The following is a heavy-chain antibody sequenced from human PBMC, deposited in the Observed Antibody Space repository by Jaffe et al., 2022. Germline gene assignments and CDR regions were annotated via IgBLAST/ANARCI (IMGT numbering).Heavy chain of an antibody. CDR2: IRNKAYGEAT. J-gene: IGHJ4*02. Sequence: EVQLVESGGHLVQPGRSLRLSCSSSGFTFGNYIMNWVRQAPGKGLEWVGFIRNKAYGEATEYAASVKGRFTISRDDSKSIAYLQMDSLKPEDTALYYCTRDGSNGYYFFDYWGQGTLVTVSS. V-gene: IGHV3-49*04. D-gene: IGHD3-22*01. CDR1: GFTFGNYI. CDR3: TRDGSNGYYFFDY.